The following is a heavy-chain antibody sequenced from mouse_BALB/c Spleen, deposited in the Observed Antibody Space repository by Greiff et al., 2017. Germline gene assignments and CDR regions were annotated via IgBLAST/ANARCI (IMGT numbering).Heavy chain of an antibody. Sequence: EVQVVESGGGLVQPGGSMKLSCVASGFTFSNYWMNWVRQSPEKGLEWVAEIRLKSNNYATHYAESVKGRFTISRDDSKSSVYLQMNNLRAEDTCLYYCTPNWYGKAWFAYWGQGTLVTVSA. V-gene: IGHV6-6*02. CDR3: TPNWYGKAWFAY. D-gene: IGHD1-1*01. CDR1: GFTFSNYW. J-gene: IGHJ3*01. CDR2: IRLKSNNYAT.